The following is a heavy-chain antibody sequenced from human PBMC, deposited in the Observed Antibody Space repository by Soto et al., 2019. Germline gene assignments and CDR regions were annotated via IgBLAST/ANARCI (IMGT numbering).Heavy chain of an antibody. CDR1: GFSVTTYA. Sequence: EVQLLDSGGGLVQPGESLRLSCAASGFSVTTYAMSWVRQAPGKGLEWVSTTGISGRTTYYADPVKGRFTVSRDDSKNTLHLQMSSLRAEDTAVYYCATVHNTSRSFDYWGQGTLVTVSS. CDR2: TGISGRTT. D-gene: IGHD1-20*01. J-gene: IGHJ4*02. V-gene: IGHV3-23*01. CDR3: ATVHNTSRSFDY.